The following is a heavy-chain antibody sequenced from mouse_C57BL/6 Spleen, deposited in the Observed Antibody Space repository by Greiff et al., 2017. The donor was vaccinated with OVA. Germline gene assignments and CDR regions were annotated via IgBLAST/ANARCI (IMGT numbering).Heavy chain of an antibody. V-gene: IGHV1-18*01. CDR1: GYTFTDYN. D-gene: IGHD1-1*01. Sequence: SGPELVKPGASVKIPCKASGYTFTDYNMDWVKQSHGKSLEWIGDINPNNGGTIYNQKFKGKATLTVDKSSSTAYMELRSLTSEDTAVYYCAREFYYGSSHWYFDVWGTGTTVTVSS. CDR2: INPNNGGT. J-gene: IGHJ1*03. CDR3: AREFYYGSSHWYFDV.